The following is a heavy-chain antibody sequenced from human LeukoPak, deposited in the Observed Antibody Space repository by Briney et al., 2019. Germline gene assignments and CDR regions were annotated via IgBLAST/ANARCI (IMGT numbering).Heavy chain of an antibody. CDR3: AKEGGIVVAGGGDC. D-gene: IGHD6-19*01. J-gene: IGHJ4*02. CDR2: ISGRGHKS. CDR1: GFTFSTYS. Sequence: PGGSLRLSCVASGFTFSTYSMSWVRQAPGKGLEWVSAISGRGHKSFYADYAKGRFTISRDNSKSTLYLQMNSLRADDTAIYYCAKEGGIVVAGGGDCWGQGTLVTVSS. V-gene: IGHV3-23*01.